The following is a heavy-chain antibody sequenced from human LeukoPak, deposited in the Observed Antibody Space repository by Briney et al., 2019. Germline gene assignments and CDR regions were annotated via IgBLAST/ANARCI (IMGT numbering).Heavy chain of an antibody. CDR1: VGSISSGGYC. J-gene: IGHJ4*02. CDR2: IYHSGST. Sequence: PSETLSLTCAVPVGSISSGGYCWSWIRQPPGKCLEWIGYIYHSGSTYYNPSLKSRVTISVDRSKNQFSLKLSSVTAADTAVYYCARLGGPAAVDYWGQGTLVTVSS. D-gene: IGHD2-2*01. V-gene: IGHV4-30-2*01. CDR3: ARLGGPAAVDY.